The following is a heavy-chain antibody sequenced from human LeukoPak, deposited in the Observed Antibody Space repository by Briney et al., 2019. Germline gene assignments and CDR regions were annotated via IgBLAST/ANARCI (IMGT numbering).Heavy chain of an antibody. V-gene: IGHV4-59*01. Sequence: PSETPSLTCTVSGGSISSYYWSWIRQPPGKGLEWIGYIYYSGSTNYNPSLKSRVTISVDTSKNQFSLKLSSVTAADTAVYYCARVKSSGWYGAFFDYWGQGTLVTVSS. CDR3: ARVKSSGWYGAFFDY. CDR1: GGSISSYY. J-gene: IGHJ4*02. CDR2: IYYSGST. D-gene: IGHD6-19*01.